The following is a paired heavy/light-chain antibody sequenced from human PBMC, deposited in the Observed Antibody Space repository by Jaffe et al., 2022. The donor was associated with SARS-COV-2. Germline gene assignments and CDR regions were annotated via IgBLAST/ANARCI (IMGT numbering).Heavy chain of an antibody. J-gene: IGHJ4*02. CDR1: GFTFNNYG. V-gene: IGHV3-23*04. CDR3: VKPPNVYLTTWTTYYFAF. CDR2: ISAGGGTT. Sequence: EVQLVESGGNLIQPGGSLRLSCAASGFTFNNYGMSWVRQAPGKGLEWVSSISAGGGTTYYTDSVRGRFTISRDNSKNTLYLQLNTLRAEDTAIYYCVKPPNVYLTTWTTYYFAFWGQGTLVTVSS. D-gene: IGHD1-1*01.
Light chain of an antibody. J-gene: IGKJ1*01. V-gene: IGKV3D-20*01. CDR3: QQYGASPWT. CDR2: DAS. CDR1: QSVTSNY. Sequence: EIVLTQSPATLSLSPGERATLSCGASQSVTSNYLAWYQQQPGLAPRLLIRDASARAPGIPDRFSGSGSGTDFTLTISRLEPEDFAVYFCQQYGASPWTFGQGTKVEIK.